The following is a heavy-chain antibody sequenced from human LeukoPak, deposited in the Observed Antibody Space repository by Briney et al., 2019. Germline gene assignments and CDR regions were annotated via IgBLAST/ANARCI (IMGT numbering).Heavy chain of an antibody. CDR2: ISSSTSTI. J-gene: IGHJ6*03. D-gene: IGHD1-26*01. V-gene: IGHV3-48*04. CDR1: GFTFSSYS. Sequence: GGSLSLFCAASGFTFSSYSMNWVRHAPGKGREWVAYISSSTSTIHYGDSVRGRFTTSRDNAKNSLYLQMNSLRAEDTAIYYCARDPYNGGYGASYYYYMDVWGKGTTVTVSS. CDR3: ARDPYNGGYGASYYYYMDV.